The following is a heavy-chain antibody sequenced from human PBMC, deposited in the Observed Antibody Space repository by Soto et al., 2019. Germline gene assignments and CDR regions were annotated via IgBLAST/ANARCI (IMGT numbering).Heavy chain of an antibody. CDR3: ARGLGSSGWYGGVRGADFYY. CDR2: INPSGST. Sequence: QVPLQQWGAGLLKPSDTMSLTCAVYGGSFSGYYWSWIRQPPGKGLERSGAINPSGSTHYNPSLQSRVTISVDTSKNQFSLKLSAVTAADTAVYYCARGLGSSGWYGGVRGADFYYWGQGTLVNVFS. CDR1: GGSFSGYY. D-gene: IGHD6-19*01. J-gene: IGHJ4*02. V-gene: IGHV4-34*01.